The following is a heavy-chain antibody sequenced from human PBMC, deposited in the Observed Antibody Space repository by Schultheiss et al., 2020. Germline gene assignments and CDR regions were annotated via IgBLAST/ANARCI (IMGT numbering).Heavy chain of an antibody. V-gene: IGHV3-74*01. Sequence: GGALRLSCAASGFTFSSYSMNWVRQAPGKGLVWVSRINSDGTSTNYADSVKGRFTISRDNSKNTLYLQMSSLRAEDTAVYYCVKGHYYDSSGYQQHDAFDIWGQGTMVTVSS. CDR3: VKGHYYDSSGYQQHDAFDI. J-gene: IGHJ3*02. CDR1: GFTFSSYS. D-gene: IGHD3-22*01. CDR2: INSDGTST.